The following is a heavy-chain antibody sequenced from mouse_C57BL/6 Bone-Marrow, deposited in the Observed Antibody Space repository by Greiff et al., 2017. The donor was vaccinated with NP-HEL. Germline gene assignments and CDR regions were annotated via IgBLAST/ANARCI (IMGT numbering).Heavy chain of an antibody. V-gene: IGHV1-59*01. J-gene: IGHJ1*03. CDR2: IDPSDSYT. D-gene: IGHD1-1*01. CDR1: GYTFTSYW. Sequence: VQLQQPGAELVRPGTSVKLSCKASGYTFTSYWMHWVKQRPGQGLEWIGVIDPSDSYTNYNQKFKGKATLTVDTSYSTAYMQLSSLTSEDSAVYYCARVGYYGSSWYFDVWGTGTTVTVSS. CDR3: ARVGYYGSSWYFDV.